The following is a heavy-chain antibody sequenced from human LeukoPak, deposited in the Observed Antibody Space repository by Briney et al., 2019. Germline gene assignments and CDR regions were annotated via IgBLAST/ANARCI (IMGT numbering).Heavy chain of an antibody. CDR3: AREVFSGGWFQFDP. CDR1: GLTVNTNF. J-gene: IGHJ5*02. D-gene: IGHD6-19*01. Sequence: GGSLSLSCAASGLTVNTNFMSWVRQAPGKGPEWVSVIYPSGSTHYGDAVKGRFTISRDNFKSAVFLEMSSVTDEDTAVYYCAREVFSGGWFQFDPWGQGTLVTVSS. CDR2: IYPSGST. V-gene: IGHV3-53*01.